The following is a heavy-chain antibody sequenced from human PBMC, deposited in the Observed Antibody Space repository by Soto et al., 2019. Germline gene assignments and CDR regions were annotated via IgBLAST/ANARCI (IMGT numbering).Heavy chain of an antibody. CDR1: GFTFSSYG. D-gene: IGHD3-22*01. J-gene: IGHJ4*02. V-gene: IGHV3-30*18. CDR2: ISYDGSNK. Sequence: PGGSLRLSCAASGFTFSSYGMHGVRQAPGKGLEWVAVISYDGSNKYYADSVKGRFTISRDNSKNTLYLQMNSLRAEDTAVYYCAKDHRTAYHYYDSSGYFHYWGQGTLVTVSS. CDR3: AKDHRTAYHYYDSSGYFHY.